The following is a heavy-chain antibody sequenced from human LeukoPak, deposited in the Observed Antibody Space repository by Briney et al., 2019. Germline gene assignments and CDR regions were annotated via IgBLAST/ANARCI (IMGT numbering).Heavy chain of an antibody. V-gene: IGHV3-23*01. Sequence: GGSLRLSCAASGFTFSSYAMSWVSQAPGTGLKWVSSISGSGGNTYYADSVKGRFTISRDNSKNALYLQMNSLRADDTAVYYCAKVGGSTCSSTSCFLGRMGFDYWGQVTLVTVSS. CDR3: AKVGGSTCSSTSCFLGRMGFDY. CDR2: ISGSGGNT. CDR1: GFTFSSYA. J-gene: IGHJ4*02. D-gene: IGHD2-2*01.